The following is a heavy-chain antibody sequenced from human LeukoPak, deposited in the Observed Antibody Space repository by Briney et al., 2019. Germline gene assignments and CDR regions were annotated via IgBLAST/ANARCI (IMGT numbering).Heavy chain of an antibody. Sequence: GGSLRLSCAASGFTFSSYAMSWVRQAPGKGLEWVSAISGSGGSTYYADSVKGRFTISRDNPKNTLYLQMNSLRAEDTAVYYCAKEGYGIYSAEYFQHWGQGTLVTVSS. D-gene: IGHD3-9*01. CDR3: AKEGYGIYSAEYFQH. CDR1: GFTFSSYA. CDR2: ISGSGGST. V-gene: IGHV3-23*01. J-gene: IGHJ1*01.